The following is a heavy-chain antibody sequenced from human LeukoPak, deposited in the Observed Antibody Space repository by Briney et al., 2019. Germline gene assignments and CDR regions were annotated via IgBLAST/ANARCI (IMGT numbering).Heavy chain of an antibody. CDR3: ARSLSITIVRGVTKHNWFDP. CDR1: GVSISSGFD. D-gene: IGHD3-10*01. Sequence: SDTLSLTYAVSGVSISSGFDWGSVRPPPGKGLEWIGRLHQSGSTHYNPSRKSRVTISVVTSKNQFSLKLIYVTAADTAVYYCARSLSITIVRGVTKHNWFDPWGQGTPVTV. CDR2: LHQSGST. J-gene: IGHJ5*02. V-gene: IGHV4-38-2*01.